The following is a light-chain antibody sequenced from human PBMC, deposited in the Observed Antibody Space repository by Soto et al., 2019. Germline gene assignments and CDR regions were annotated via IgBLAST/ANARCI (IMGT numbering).Light chain of an antibody. V-gene: IGLV2-14*01. Sequence: QSVLTQPASVSGSPGQSITISCTGTSSDVGGYNYVSWYQQYPGRVPKLLIYKVSNRPSGISNRFSGSKSGNTASLTISGFQADDEADYFCTSPSPGSLYVFGSGTNLTVL. CDR3: TSPSPGSLYV. CDR2: KVS. CDR1: SSDVGGYNY. J-gene: IGLJ1*01.